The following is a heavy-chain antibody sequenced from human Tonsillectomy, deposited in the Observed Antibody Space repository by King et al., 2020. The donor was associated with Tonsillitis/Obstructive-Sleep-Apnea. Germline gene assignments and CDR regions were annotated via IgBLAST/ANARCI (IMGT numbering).Heavy chain of an antibody. CDR1: GFTFSSYW. Sequence: VQLVESGGGLVQPGGSLKLSCAASGFTFSSYWMHWVRQAPGKGLVWVSRINSDGSSTSYADSVKGRFTISRDNAKNTLYLQMNSLRAEDTAVYYCARGSCSSISCYTGDDYYGMDVRGQGTTVTVSS. J-gene: IGHJ6*02. D-gene: IGHD2-2*02. CDR2: INSDGSST. CDR3: ARGSCSSISCYTGDDYYGMDV. V-gene: IGHV3-74*01.